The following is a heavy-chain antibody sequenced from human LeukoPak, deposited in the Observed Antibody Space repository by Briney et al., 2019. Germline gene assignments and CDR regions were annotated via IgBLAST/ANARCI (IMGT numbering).Heavy chain of an antibody. CDR3: ARELGAVAGRVSFDY. V-gene: IGHV1-69*05. D-gene: IGHD6-19*01. J-gene: IGHJ4*02. CDR1: EGTFNDYA. Sequence: SVKVSCKASEGTFNDYAINWVRQAPGEGLEWMGGIIPIFRTANYAQRFQGRVTMTRDTSTSTVYMELSSLRSEDTAVYCCARELGAVAGRVSFDYWGQGTLVTVSS. CDR2: IIPIFRTA.